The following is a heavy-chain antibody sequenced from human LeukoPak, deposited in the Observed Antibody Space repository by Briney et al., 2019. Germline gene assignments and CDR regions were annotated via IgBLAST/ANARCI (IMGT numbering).Heavy chain of an antibody. V-gene: IGHV1-69*13. CDR2: IIPIFGTA. J-gene: IGHJ4*02. CDR1: GGTFSSYA. Sequence: GASVKVSCKASGGTFSSYAISWVRQAPGQGLEWMGGIIPIFGTANYAQKFQGRVTITADESTSTAYMELSSLRSEDTAVYYCARDPGYCSSTSCYSHFDYWGQGTLVTVSS. CDR3: ARDPGYCSSTSCYSHFDY. D-gene: IGHD2-2*01.